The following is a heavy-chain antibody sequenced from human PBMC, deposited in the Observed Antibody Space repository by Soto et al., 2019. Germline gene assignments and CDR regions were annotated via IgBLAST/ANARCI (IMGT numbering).Heavy chain of an antibody. J-gene: IGHJ4*02. D-gene: IGHD2-15*01. CDR1: GFTFSSYA. CDR3: ARVPSSSGRAHFDY. V-gene: IGHV3-30-3*01. CDR2: ISYDGSNK. Sequence: QVQLVESGGGVVQPGRSLRLSCAASGFTFSSYAMHWVRQAPGKGLEWVAVISYDGSNKYYADSVKGRFTISRDNSKNTLYLQINILRAEDTAVYYCARVPSSSGRAHFDYWGQGTLVTVSS.